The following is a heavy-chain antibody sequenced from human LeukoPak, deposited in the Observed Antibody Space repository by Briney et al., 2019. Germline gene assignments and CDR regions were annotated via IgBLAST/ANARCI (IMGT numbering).Heavy chain of an antibody. V-gene: IGHV4-4*07. CDR1: GGSISSYY. J-gene: IGHJ4*02. CDR3: ARDGDYYDSRGYNLLDY. D-gene: IGHD3-22*01. Sequence: SETLSLTCTVSGGSISSYYWSWIRQPAGKGLEWIGRIYTSGSTNYNPSLKGRVTMSVDTSKNQFSLTLSYVTAADTAVYYCARDGDYYDSRGYNLLDYWGQGTLVTVSS. CDR2: IYTSGST.